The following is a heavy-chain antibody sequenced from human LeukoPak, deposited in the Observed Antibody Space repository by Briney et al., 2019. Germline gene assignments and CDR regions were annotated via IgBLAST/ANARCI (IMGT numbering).Heavy chain of an antibody. CDR3: ARIRYYGSGSYYPDY. CDR2: INHSGST. CDR1: GGSFSGYY. D-gene: IGHD3-10*01. J-gene: IGHJ4*02. V-gene: IGHV4-34*01. Sequence: TSETLSLTCAVYGGSFSGYYWSWIRQPPGKGLEWIGEINHSGSTNYNPSLKSRVTISVDTSKNQFSLKLSSVTAADTAVYYCARIRYYGSGSYYPDYWGQGTLVTVSS.